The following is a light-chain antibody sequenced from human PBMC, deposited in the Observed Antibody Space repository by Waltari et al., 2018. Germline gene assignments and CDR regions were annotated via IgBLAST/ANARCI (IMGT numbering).Light chain of an antibody. CDR3: CSYAGRSPVV. Sequence: QSALTQPASVSGSPGQSITISCTGTSSDLGGYTYVSWYQRHPGKAPRLMIYEVRRRPLGVSNRVSVSKSGNRASLTISGLQAEDEADYYCCSYAGRSPVVFGGGTKLTVL. CDR2: EVR. CDR1: SSDLGGYTY. J-gene: IGLJ2*01. V-gene: IGLV2-23*02.